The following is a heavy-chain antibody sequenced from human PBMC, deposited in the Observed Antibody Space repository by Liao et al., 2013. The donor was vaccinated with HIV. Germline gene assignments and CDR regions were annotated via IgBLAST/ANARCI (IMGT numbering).Heavy chain of an antibody. CDR1: GGSISSGSYS. V-gene: IGHV4-30-2*01. Sequence: QVQLQESGPGLVKPSQTLSLTCTVSGGSISSGSYSWSWIRKPPGKGLEWIGYTYHSGSTYYNPSLKSRITISVDRSKSQFSLTLNSVTAADTAVYFCARGAGSKWFNWFDAWGQGTLVTVSS. J-gene: IGHJ5*02. D-gene: IGHD3-22*01. CDR3: ARGAGSKWFNWFDA. CDR2: TYHSGST.